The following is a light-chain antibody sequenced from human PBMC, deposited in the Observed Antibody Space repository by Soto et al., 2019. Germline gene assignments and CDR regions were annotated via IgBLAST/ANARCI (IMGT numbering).Light chain of an antibody. J-gene: IGKJ4*01. V-gene: IGKV3D-15*01. CDR1: QSVSSN. CDR3: QQCSNWPPLT. CDR2: AAS. Sequence: EIVMTQSPATLSVSPGERATLSCRASQSVSSNGAWYQQKPGQAPRLLIYAASTRATGIPARFSGSGSGTEFTLTISSVQSEDFAVYYCQQCSNWPPLTFGGGTKVEIK.